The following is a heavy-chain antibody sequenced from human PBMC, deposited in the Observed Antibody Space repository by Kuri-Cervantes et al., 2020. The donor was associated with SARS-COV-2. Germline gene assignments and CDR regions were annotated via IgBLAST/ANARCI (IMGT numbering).Heavy chain of an antibody. CDR2: IKQDGSEK. V-gene: IGHV3-7*01. CDR3: ARGGRKGIQLWLSGYYFDY. J-gene: IGHJ4*02. CDR1: GFTFSSYW. Sequence: GGSLRLSCAASGFTFSSYWMSWVRQAPGKGLEWVANIKQDGSEKYYVDSVKGRFTISRDNAKNSLYLQMNSLRAEDTAVYYCARGGRKGIQLWLSGYYFDYWGQGTLVTVSS. D-gene: IGHD5-18*01.